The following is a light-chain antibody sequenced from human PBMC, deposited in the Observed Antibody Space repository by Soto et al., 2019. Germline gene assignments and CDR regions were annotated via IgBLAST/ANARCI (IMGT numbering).Light chain of an antibody. J-gene: IGKJ4*01. V-gene: IGKV3D-15*01. Sequence: IVMTQSPATLSVSPGEGVTLSCRASQNVGTNLAWYQQKPGQAPRLLIYGSSTRATGIPATFSGSGSGTEFTFTISSLQSEESAVYYCQQYNNWGLSFGGGTKVEIK. CDR1: QNVGTN. CDR2: GSS. CDR3: QQYNNWGLS.